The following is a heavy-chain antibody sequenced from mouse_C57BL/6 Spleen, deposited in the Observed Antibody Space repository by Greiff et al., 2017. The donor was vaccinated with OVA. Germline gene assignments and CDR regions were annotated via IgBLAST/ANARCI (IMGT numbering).Heavy chain of an antibody. CDR2: IDPSDSYT. CDR1: GYTFTSYW. D-gene: IGHD2-4*01. Sequence: VQLQQSGAELVKPGASVKLSCKASGYTFTSYWMQWVKQRPGQGLEWIGEIDPSDSYTNYNQKFKGKATLTVDTSSSTAYMQLSSLTSEDSAVYYCARHRDYDGMYYFDYWGQGTTLTVSS. J-gene: IGHJ2*01. CDR3: ARHRDYDGMYYFDY. V-gene: IGHV1-50*01.